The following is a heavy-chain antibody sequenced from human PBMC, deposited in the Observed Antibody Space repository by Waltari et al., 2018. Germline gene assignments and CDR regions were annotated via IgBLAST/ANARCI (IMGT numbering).Heavy chain of an antibody. D-gene: IGHD4-4*01. CDR3: ARHSKDDYSNHWFDP. CDR2: IYYSGST. V-gene: IGHV4-39*01. J-gene: IGHJ5*02. Sequence: QLQLQESGPGLVKPSETLSLTCTVSGGSISSSSYYWGWIRQPPGKGLEWIGSIYYSGSTYYNPSLKSRVTISVDTSKNQFSLKLSSVTAADTAVYYCARHSKDDYSNHWFDPWGQGTLVTVSS. CDR1: GGSISSSSYY.